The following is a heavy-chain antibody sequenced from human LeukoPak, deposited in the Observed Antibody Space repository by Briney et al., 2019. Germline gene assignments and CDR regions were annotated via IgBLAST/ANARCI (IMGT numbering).Heavy chain of an antibody. CDR2: INHSGST. CDR3: ASPYSSSSSGGY. CDR1: GGSFSGYY. D-gene: IGHD6-6*01. Sequence: SESLSLTCAVYGGSFSGYYWSWIRQPPGKGLEWIGEINHSGSTNYNPSLKSRVTISVDTSKNQFSLKLSSVTAVDTAVYYCASPYSSSSSGGYWGQGTLVTVSS. J-gene: IGHJ4*02. V-gene: IGHV4-34*01.